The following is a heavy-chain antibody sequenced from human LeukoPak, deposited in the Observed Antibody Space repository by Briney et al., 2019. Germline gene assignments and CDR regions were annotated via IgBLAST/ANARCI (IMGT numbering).Heavy chain of an antibody. CDR2: INYGGST. CDR1: EMSFSAYY. D-gene: IGHD6-19*01. CDR3: ARGFPPGSGSRGSHAFDV. V-gene: IGHV4-34*01. J-gene: IGHJ3*01. Sequence: SETLSLTCAVSEMSFSAYYWNWIRQSPGKGLEWIGEINYGGSTKHTPSLEGRGTILIDTSKNQFSLKLTSVTAADTAVYYCARGFPPGSGSRGSHAFDVWGQGTVVTVSS.